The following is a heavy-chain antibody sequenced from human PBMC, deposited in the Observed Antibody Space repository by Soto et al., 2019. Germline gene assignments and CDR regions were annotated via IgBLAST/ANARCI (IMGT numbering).Heavy chain of an antibody. CDR2: ISDSGDRT. V-gene: IGHV3-23*01. Sequence: EVHLLESGGGWVQPGGSLRLSCAASEFTFNIFDMSWVRQAPGKGLEWVSMISDSGDRTYYAGSVRGRFTMSRDNSKNTVYLKMDSLSAEDTAIYYCVKGGWLDYWGQGTLVTVSS. CDR3: VKGGWLDY. J-gene: IGHJ4*02. D-gene: IGHD5-12*01. CDR1: EFTFNIFD.